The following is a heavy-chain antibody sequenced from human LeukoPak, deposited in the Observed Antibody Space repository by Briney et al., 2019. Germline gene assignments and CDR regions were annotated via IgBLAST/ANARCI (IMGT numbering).Heavy chain of an antibody. Sequence: PGRSLRLSCAASGFTFSSYAMSWVRQAPGKGLEWVSAISGSGGSTYYADSVKGRFTISRDNSKNTLYLQMNCLRAEDTAVYYCAGRVVPAARWGAFDIWGQGTMVTVSS. CDR2: ISGSGGST. V-gene: IGHV3-23*01. CDR3: AGRVVPAARWGAFDI. D-gene: IGHD2-2*01. CDR1: GFTFSSYA. J-gene: IGHJ3*02.